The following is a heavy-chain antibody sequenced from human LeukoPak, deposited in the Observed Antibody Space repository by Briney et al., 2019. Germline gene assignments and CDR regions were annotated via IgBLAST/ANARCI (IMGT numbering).Heavy chain of an antibody. V-gene: IGHV3-23*01. D-gene: IGHD6-19*01. J-gene: IGHJ4*02. CDR2: ISGSGGTT. Sequence: GGSLRLSCAASGFTFSSFAMTWVRQAPGKGLEWVSGISGSGGTTYYADSVKGRFTISRDNSKNTLYLQMNSLRAEDTAVYYCAKDRVAVAVFWDYWGQGTLVTVSS. CDR1: GFTFSSFA. CDR3: AKDRVAVAVFWDY.